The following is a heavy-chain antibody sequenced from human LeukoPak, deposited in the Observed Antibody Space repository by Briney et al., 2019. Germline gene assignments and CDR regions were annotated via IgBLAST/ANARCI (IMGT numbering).Heavy chain of an antibody. CDR3: ARDERYDSSGYPFDY. J-gene: IGHJ4*02. D-gene: IGHD3-22*01. CDR1: GYTFTGCN. Sequence: ASVKVSCKASGYTFTGCNTHWVRQAPGQGLEWMGWINPNSGDTNYAQKFQGRVTMTRDTSISTAYMELSRLRSDDTAVYYCARDERYDSSGYPFDYWGQGTLVTVSS. CDR2: INPNSGDT. V-gene: IGHV1-2*02.